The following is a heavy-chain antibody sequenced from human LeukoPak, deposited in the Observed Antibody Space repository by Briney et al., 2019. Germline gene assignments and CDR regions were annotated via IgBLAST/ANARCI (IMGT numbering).Heavy chain of an antibody. V-gene: IGHV3-30*18. CDR3: AKDYSIPPAAGALYNWFAP. D-gene: IGHD6-13*01. Sequence: GGSLRLSCVASGFTFSSYGMHWVRQAPGKGLDWVAVISNDGSNEFYADSVTGRFTISRDTSKNTLYLQMNSPRAEDTAVYCCAKDYSIPPAAGALYNWFAPWGQGTLVTVSP. CDR1: GFTFSSYG. J-gene: IGHJ5*02. CDR2: ISNDGSNE.